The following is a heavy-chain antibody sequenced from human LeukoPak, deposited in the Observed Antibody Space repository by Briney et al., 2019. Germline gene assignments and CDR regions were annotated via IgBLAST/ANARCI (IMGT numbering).Heavy chain of an antibody. J-gene: IGHJ6*03. CDR3: AKDRCSNGIGCYYYYMDV. D-gene: IGHD2-8*01. Sequence: GGSLRLSCAASGFTFSSYGMHWVRQAPGKGLEWVAFIRYDGSNEQFADSVKGRFSISRDSSKNILYLQVNSLRAEDTAVYYCAKDRCSNGIGCYYYYMDVWGKGTTVTISS. CDR2: IRYDGSNE. V-gene: IGHV3-30*02. CDR1: GFTFSSYG.